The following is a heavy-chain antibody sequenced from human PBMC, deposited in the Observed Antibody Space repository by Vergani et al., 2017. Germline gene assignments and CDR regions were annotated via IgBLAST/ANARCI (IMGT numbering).Heavy chain of an antibody. CDR1: GGTFSSYT. D-gene: IGHD4-17*01. Sequence: QVQLVQSGAEVKKPGSSVKVSCKASGGTFSSYTISWVRQAPGQGLEWMGRIIPILGIANYAQKFQGRVTITADKSTSTAYMELSSLRSEDTAVYYCASAMTTVTTLFRYYFDYWGQGTLVIVSS. CDR2: IIPILGIA. V-gene: IGHV1-69*02. CDR3: ASAMTTVTTLFRYYFDY. J-gene: IGHJ4*02.